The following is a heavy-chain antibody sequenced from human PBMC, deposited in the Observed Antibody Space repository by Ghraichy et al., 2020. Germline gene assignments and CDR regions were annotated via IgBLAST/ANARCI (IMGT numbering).Heavy chain of an antibody. D-gene: IGHD6-19*01. J-gene: IGHJ4*02. CDR1: GFTCSSDA. CDR3: AKGVEQWLVYFDY. V-gene: IGHV3-23*01. Sequence: GGSLRLSGAASGFTCSSDAMSWVRQAPGNGLELVSAISGSGGSTYYADSVKGRFTISRDNSKNTLYLQMNSLRAEDTAVYYCAKGVEQWLVYFDYWGQGTLVTVSS. CDR2: ISGSGGST.